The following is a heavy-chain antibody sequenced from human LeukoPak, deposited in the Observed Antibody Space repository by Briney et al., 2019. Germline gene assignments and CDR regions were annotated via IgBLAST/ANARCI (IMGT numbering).Heavy chain of an antibody. J-gene: IGHJ4*02. CDR2: ISGSGGST. D-gene: IGHD2-15*01. V-gene: IGHV3-23*01. CDR3: AKGSSSVVVSANDY. Sequence: GGSLRLSCAASGFTFNSYAMSWVRQAPGKGLEWVSAISGSGGSTYYADSVKGRFTISRDNSKNTLYLQMNSLRAEDTAVYYCAKGSSSVVVSANDYWGQGTLVTVSS. CDR1: GFTFNSYA.